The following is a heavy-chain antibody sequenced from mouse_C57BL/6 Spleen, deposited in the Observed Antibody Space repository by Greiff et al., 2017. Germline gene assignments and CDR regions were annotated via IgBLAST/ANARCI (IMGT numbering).Heavy chain of an antibody. D-gene: IGHD2-3*01. CDR1: GYTFTSYW. J-gene: IGHJ3*01. CDR2: IHPNSGST. Sequence: QVQLQQPGAELVKPGASVKLSCKASGYTFTSYWMHWVKQRPGQGLEWIGMIHPNSGSTNYNEKFKSKATLTVDKSSSTAYMQLSSLTSEDSAVYYGARENDGPGAWFAYWGQGTLVTVSA. CDR3: ARENDGPGAWFAY. V-gene: IGHV1-64*01.